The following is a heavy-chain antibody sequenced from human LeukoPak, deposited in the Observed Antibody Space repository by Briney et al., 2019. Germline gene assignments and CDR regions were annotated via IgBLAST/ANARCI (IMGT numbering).Heavy chain of an antibody. CDR2: LHSGGST. CDR1: GFTFSNYA. V-gene: IGHV3-23*03. J-gene: IGHJ2*01. D-gene: IGHD6-13*01. Sequence: GGSLRLSCAASGFTFSNYAMSWVRQAPGKGLEWVSVLHSGGSTYYTDSVKGRFTISRDNSKNTLYLQMNSLRAEDTAVYYCARDRIAAGYFELWGRGTLVTVSS. CDR3: ARDRIAAGYFEL.